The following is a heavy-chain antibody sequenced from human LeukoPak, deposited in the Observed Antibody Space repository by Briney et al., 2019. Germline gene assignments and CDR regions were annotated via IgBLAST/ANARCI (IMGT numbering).Heavy chain of an antibody. J-gene: IGHJ4*02. V-gene: IGHV3-21*01. CDR2: LSSSGAFI. Sequence: PGGSLRLSCAASGFTFSNSGMNWVRQAPGKGLEWVSSLSSSGAFIYYADSVKGRFTISRDNAKNSLFLQMNSLRAEDTAVYYCARRASTYEFDYWGQGTLVTVSS. CDR1: GFTFSNSG. CDR3: ARRASTYEFDY. D-gene: IGHD3-3*01.